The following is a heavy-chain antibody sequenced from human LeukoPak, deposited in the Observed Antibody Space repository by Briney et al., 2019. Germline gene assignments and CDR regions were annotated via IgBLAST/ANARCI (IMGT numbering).Heavy chain of an antibody. CDR1: GGSISSSSYY. CDR3: ARTDQGPGEYYFDY. J-gene: IGHJ4*02. Sequence: SGTLSLTCTVSGGSISSSSYYWGWIRQPPGKGLEWIGSIYYSGGTYYNPSLKSRVTISVDTSKNQFSLKLSSVTAADTAVYYCARTDQGPGEYYFDYWGQGTLVTVSS. V-gene: IGHV4-39*01. CDR2: IYYSGGT.